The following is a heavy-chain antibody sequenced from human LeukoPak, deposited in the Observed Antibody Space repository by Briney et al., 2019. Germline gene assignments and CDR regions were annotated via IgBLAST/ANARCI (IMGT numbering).Heavy chain of an antibody. V-gene: IGHV4-34*01. J-gene: IGHJ4*02. Sequence: PSETLSLTCAVYGGSFSGYYWSWIRQPPGKGLEWIGEINHSGSTNYNPSLKSRVTISVDTSKNQFSLKLSSVTAADTAVYYCARHANIVVVSAAKAFDYWGQGTLVTVSS. CDR1: GGSFSGYY. D-gene: IGHD2-2*01. CDR3: ARHANIVVVSAAKAFDY. CDR2: INHSGST.